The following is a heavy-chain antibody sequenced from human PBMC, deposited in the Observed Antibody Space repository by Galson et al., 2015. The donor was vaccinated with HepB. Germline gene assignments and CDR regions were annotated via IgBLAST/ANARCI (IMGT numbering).Heavy chain of an antibody. Sequence: SLRLSCAASGFTFSNAWMSWVRQAPGKGLEWVGRIKSKTDGGTTDYAAPVKGRFTISRDDSKNTLYLQMNSLKTEDTAVYYCTTMMLWNTMIVVDGYYYGMDVWGQGTTVTVSS. D-gene: IGHD3-22*01. CDR1: GFTFSNAW. CDR3: TTMMLWNTMIVVDGYYYGMDV. V-gene: IGHV3-15*01. J-gene: IGHJ6*02. CDR2: IKSKTDGGTT.